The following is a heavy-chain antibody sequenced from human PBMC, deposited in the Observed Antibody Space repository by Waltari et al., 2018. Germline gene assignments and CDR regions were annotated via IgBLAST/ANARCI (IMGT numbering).Heavy chain of an antibody. D-gene: IGHD1-1*01. J-gene: IGHJ4*02. CDR1: GYTFTAYY. CDR3: ARETLPGNKIIDY. CDR2: INANTGDS. Sequence: QVQLVQSGAEVKEPGASVKVSCKTSGYTFTAYYLHWVRQAPGQGLEWMAWINANTGDSKSAQTLQGRVTVTRDTSITTAYLELSGLRSDDTALYYCARETLPGNKIIDYWGQGTLVTVSS. V-gene: IGHV1-2*02.